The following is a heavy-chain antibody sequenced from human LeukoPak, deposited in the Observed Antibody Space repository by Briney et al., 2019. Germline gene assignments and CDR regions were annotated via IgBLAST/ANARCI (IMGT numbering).Heavy chain of an antibody. J-gene: IGHJ6*02. V-gene: IGHV5-51*01. Sequence: GESLKISCKGSGYSFTSYWIGWVRQMPGKGLEWMGIIYPGDSDTRYSPSFQGQVTISADKSISTANLQWSSLKASDTAVYYCARLEEEYGLDVWGQGTTVTVSS. CDR1: GYSFTSYW. CDR3: ARLEEEYGLDV. CDR2: IYPGDSDT.